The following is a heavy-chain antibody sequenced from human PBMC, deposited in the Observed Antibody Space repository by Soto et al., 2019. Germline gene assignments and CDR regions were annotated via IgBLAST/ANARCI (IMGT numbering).Heavy chain of an antibody. D-gene: IGHD4-4*01. J-gene: IGHJ5*02. CDR1: GGPFKSFA. CDR2: FIPIFATS. V-gene: IGHV1-69*01. CDR3: TRADYSNDNWFDP. Sequence: QVHLVQSGAEVKKPGSSVKVSCKASGGPFKSFAITWVRQAPGQGLEWMGGFIPIFATSHYAQRFQGRVTITVDESTTTSYMELTSLTSDDTAVYYCTRADYSNDNWFDPWGQGTLVTVSS.